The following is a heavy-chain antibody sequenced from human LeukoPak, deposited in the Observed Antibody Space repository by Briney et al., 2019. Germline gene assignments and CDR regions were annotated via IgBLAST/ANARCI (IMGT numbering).Heavy chain of an antibody. CDR3: ASQKGYPFYYYYMDI. CDR2: ISRTGNYI. V-gene: IGHV3-21*06. D-gene: IGHD5-18*01. Sequence: GGSLRLSCAASGFTFSTYDMNWVRQAPGKGLEWVSSISRTGNYIYYADSVKGRFTISRANAKSSLYLQMNSLRVEDTAVYYCASQKGYPFYYYYMDIWGKGTTVTVSS. J-gene: IGHJ6*03. CDR1: GFTFSTYD.